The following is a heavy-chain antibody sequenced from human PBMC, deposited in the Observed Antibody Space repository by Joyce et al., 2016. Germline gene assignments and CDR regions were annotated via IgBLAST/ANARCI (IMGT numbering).Heavy chain of an antibody. CDR2: ISAYKGNT. Sequence: QVQLVQSGAEVKKPGASVKVSCKASGYTFSNYGMSWVRQAPGQGPEWMGWISAYKGNTKDARRVQGRGSVTTDTSTSTAYMELRTLRSDDTAVNYCAREPTVDAAALFDYWGQGTLVTVSS. CDR1: GYTFSNYG. D-gene: IGHD2-15*01. V-gene: IGHV1-18*01. J-gene: IGHJ4*02. CDR3: AREPTVDAAALFDY.